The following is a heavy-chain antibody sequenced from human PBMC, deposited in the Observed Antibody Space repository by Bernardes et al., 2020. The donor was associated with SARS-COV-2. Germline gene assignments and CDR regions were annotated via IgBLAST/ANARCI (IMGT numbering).Heavy chain of an antibody. CDR1: GFTLNNLG. Sequence: LIPPCEASGFTLNNLGMHWVRQAPSKGLEWVAVISYEGSIQHYADSVKGRFTISRDSSKNTVYLQMNTLRPEDTAVYYCAKLRSVLWIHPYYNAMDAWGQGTTVTVSS. J-gene: IGHJ6*02. CDR3: AKLRSVLWIHPYYNAMDA. V-gene: IGHV3-30*18. D-gene: IGHD2-2*01. CDR2: ISYEGSIQ.